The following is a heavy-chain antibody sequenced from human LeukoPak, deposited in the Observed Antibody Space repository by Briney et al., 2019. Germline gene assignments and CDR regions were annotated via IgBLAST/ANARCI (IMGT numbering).Heavy chain of an antibody. CDR2: IYYSGDT. D-gene: IGHD3-3*01. V-gene: IGHV4-59*08. Sequence: PSETLSLTCTVSGGSTSHYYWSWIRQPPGKGLEWIGYIYYSGDTNYNSSLKSRVTMSVDTSKNQFSLKLTSVTAADTAVYYCARHGDSGSGYYDYWGQGTLVTVSS. CDR3: ARHGDSGSGYYDY. J-gene: IGHJ4*02. CDR1: GGSTSHYY.